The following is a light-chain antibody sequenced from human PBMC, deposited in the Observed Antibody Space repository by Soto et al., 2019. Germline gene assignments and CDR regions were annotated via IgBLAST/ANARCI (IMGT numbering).Light chain of an antibody. CDR2: RAS. Sequence: IGMKQSPATLSVYQGERATLSCRASQNIYSNFAWYQQRPGQAPRLLIYRASTRATGIPARFSGRGSGTEFTLTISILQDEDFTVYSCLQYHNLWAFGQGTKVDIK. CDR3: LQYHNLWA. CDR1: QNIYSN. V-gene: IGKV3-15*01. J-gene: IGKJ1*01.